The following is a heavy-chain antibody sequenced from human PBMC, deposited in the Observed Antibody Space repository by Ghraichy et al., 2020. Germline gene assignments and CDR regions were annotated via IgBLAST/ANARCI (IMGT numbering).Heavy chain of an antibody. V-gene: IGHV3-21*01. CDR3: ARSEPYYYNSGNYSDKTWFDS. D-gene: IGHD3-10*01. CDR2: ISSGSRYI. CDR1: GFTFRSYT. Sequence: LSLTCAASGFTFRSYTMNWVRQAPGKGLEWVSSISSGSRYIFYADSMKGRFTISRDNAKNSLYLQMNSLRAEDTAVYYCARSEPYYYNSGNYSDKTWFDSWGQGTLVTVSS. J-gene: IGHJ5*01.